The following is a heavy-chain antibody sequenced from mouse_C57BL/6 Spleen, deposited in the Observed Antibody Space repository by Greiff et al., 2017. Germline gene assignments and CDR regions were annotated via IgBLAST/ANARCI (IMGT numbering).Heavy chain of an antibody. D-gene: IGHD1-1*01. CDR3: AIGDYDGSSRYAMDY. Sequence: SGPVLVKPGASVKMSCKASGYTFTDYYMNWVKQSHGKSLEWIGVINPYNGGTSYNQKFKGKATLTVDKSSSTAYMELNSLTSEDSAVYYCAIGDYDGSSRYAMDYWGQGTSVTVSS. CDR1: GYTFTDYY. J-gene: IGHJ4*01. V-gene: IGHV1-19*01. CDR2: INPYNGGT.